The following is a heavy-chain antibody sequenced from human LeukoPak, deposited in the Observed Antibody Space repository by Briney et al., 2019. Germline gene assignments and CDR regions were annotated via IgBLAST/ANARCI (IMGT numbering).Heavy chain of an antibody. CDR1: GFTFSSYA. V-gene: IGHV3-23*01. J-gene: IGHJ4*02. D-gene: IGHD6-19*01. CDR2: ISGSGGSS. CDR3: AKDRGSGWYNFDY. Sequence: GGSLRLSCAASGFTFSSYAMSWVRQAPGKGLEWVSAISGSGGSSYYADSVKGRFTIYRDNSKNTLYLQMNSLRGEDTAVYYCAKDRGSGWYNFDYWGQGTLVTVSS.